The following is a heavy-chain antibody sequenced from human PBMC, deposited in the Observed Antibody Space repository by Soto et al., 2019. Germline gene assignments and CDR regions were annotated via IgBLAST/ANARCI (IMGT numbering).Heavy chain of an antibody. Sequence: QVQLVKSGADVKKPGSSVKVSCKASGGTFSSYAISWVRQAPGQGLEWMGGINPISGTANYAQKFQGRVTITADAFTSTAYRERRSLRCEDTAVYYCARSQGSSTSLEIYYYYYYGMDVWGQGTTVNVSS. CDR3: ARSQGSSTSLEIYYYYYYGMDV. D-gene: IGHD2-2*01. CDR2: INPISGTA. V-gene: IGHV1-69*01. CDR1: GGTFSSYA. J-gene: IGHJ6*02.